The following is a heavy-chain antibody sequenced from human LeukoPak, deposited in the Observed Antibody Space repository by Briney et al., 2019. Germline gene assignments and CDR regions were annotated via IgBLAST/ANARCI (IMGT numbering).Heavy chain of an antibody. D-gene: IGHD3-22*01. Sequence: PGGSLRLSCAASGFTFSDYGMHWVRQAPGKGLEWVAVIWYDGNRKYYADSVKGRFTVSRDNSKNTLHLQMDSLRAEDTAVYYCARGEDYYDSSGQGDYFDYWGQGTLVTVSS. CDR1: GFTFSDYG. J-gene: IGHJ4*02. V-gene: IGHV3-33*01. CDR2: IWYDGNRK. CDR3: ARGEDYYDSSGQGDYFDY.